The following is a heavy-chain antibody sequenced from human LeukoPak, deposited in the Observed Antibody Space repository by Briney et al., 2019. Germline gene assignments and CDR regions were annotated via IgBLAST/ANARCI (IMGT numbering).Heavy chain of an antibody. CDR2: ISSSSTTI. CDR3: AIPIPIVVVPAAPAPGDGMDV. J-gene: IGHJ6*02. D-gene: IGHD2-2*01. Sequence: GGSLRLSCAASGFTFSSHSMNWVRQAPGKGLEGVSFISSSSTTIYHADSVKGRFTISRDNAKNSLYLQMNSLRAEDPAVYYCAIPIPIVVVPAAPAPGDGMDVWGQGTTVTVSS. V-gene: IGHV3-48*04. CDR1: GFTFSSHS.